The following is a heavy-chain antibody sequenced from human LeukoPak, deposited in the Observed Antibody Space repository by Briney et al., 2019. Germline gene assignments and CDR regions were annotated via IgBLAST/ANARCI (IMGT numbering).Heavy chain of an antibody. CDR3: ARGGSGNSNWFDP. CDR2: ISSSSSLI. V-gene: IGHV3-21*05. CDR1: GFTFSSYS. Sequence: GRPLRLSCAASGFTFSSYSMNWVRQAPGRGLEWVSYISSSSSLIHYADSVKGRFTISRDNAKNSLDLQMNSLRVEDTALYYCARGGSGNSNWFDPWGQGTLVIVSS. D-gene: IGHD4-23*01. J-gene: IGHJ5*02.